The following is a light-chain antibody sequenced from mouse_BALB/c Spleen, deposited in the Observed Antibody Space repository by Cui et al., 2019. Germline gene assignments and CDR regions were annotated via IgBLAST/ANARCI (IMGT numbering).Light chain of an antibody. CDR2: GAS. CDR1: QSLLNSGNQKNY. Sequence: DIVMTQSPSSLSVSAGEKVTMSCKSSQSLLNSGNQKNYLAWYQQKPEQPPKLLIYGASTRESGVPDRFTGSGSGTDFTLTISSVQAEDLAVYYCQNDHSYPYTFGGGTKLEIK. V-gene: IGKV8-28*01. CDR3: QNDHSYPYT. J-gene: IGKJ2*01.